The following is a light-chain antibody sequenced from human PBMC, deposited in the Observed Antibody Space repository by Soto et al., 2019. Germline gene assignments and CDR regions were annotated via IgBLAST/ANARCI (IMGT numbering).Light chain of an antibody. CDR2: GAS. J-gene: IGKJ5*01. CDR1: QSVGSSY. CDR3: QQYGSSPIT. V-gene: IGKV3-20*01. Sequence: EIVLTQAPGTLSLSPGEIATLSWRASQSVGSSYLAWYQQKPGQAPRLLIYGASSRATGIPDRFSGSGSGTDFTLTISRLEPEDFAVYYCQQYGSSPITFGQGTRLEIK.